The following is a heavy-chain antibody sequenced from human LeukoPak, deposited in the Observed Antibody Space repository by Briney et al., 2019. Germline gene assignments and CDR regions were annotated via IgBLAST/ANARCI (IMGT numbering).Heavy chain of an antibody. CDR2: INWNGGST. V-gene: IGHV3-20*04. CDR3: ARDWGRSGSYLAAFDY. J-gene: IGHJ4*02. Sequence: PSETLSLTCAVYGGSFSTYYWSWVRHAPGKGLEWVSGINWNGGSTGYADSVKSRFTISRDNAKNSLYLQMNSLRAEDTALYYCARDWGRSGSYLAAFDYWGQGTLVTVSS. CDR1: GGSFSTYY. D-gene: IGHD3-10*01.